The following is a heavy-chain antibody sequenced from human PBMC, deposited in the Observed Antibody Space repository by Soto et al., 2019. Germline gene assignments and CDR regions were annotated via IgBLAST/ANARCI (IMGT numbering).Heavy chain of an antibody. V-gene: IGHV3-23*01. CDR2: ISGSGGST. D-gene: IGHD6-13*01. J-gene: IGHJ4*02. CDR1: GFTFGSYA. Sequence: GGSLRLSCAASGFTFGSYAMSWVRQGPGKGLEWVSTISGSGGSTYYTDSVKGRFTISRDKAKNTLYLQMNSLRVEDTAVYYCVKAYSSTAQVHIDYPGQGTLVTVSS. CDR3: VKAYSSTAQVHIDY.